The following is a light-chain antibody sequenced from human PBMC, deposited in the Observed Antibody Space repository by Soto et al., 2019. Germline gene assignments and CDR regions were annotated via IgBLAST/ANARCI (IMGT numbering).Light chain of an antibody. J-gene: IGKJ2*01. CDR3: QQYGSSPYT. CDR2: DAS. Sequence: EIVLTQSPATLSLSPGERATLSCGASQGVSSGYLAWYQQKPGLAPRLLMYDASSRATGIPDRFSGSGSGTDFTLTISRLEPEDFAVYYCQQYGSSPYTFGQGTKLEIK. CDR1: QGVSSGY. V-gene: IGKV3D-20*01.